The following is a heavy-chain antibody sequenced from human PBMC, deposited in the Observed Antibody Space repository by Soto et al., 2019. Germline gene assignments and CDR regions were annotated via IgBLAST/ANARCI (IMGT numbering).Heavy chain of an antibody. Sequence: PSETLCLTCAVYGGSFSGYYWSWIRQPPGKGLEWIGEINHSGSTNYNPSLKSRVTISVDTSKNQFSLKLSSVTAADTAVYYCARGHYYDSSGPDGYYFDYWGQGTLVTVSS. CDR3: ARGHYYDSSGPDGYYFDY. CDR1: GGSFSGYY. J-gene: IGHJ4*02. V-gene: IGHV4-34*01. CDR2: INHSGST. D-gene: IGHD3-22*01.